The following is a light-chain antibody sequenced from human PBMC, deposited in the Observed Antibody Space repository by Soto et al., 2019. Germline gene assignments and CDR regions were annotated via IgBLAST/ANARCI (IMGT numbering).Light chain of an antibody. CDR2: RAS. CDR3: QHYNNWPPWT. J-gene: IGKJ1*01. CDR1: QSISNN. V-gene: IGKV3-15*01. Sequence: VLMTQSPATLSGSPGERATLSCRASQSISNNLAWYQQKPGQAPRLLIYRASTRATGIPVRFSGSGSGTDFTLTISSLQSEDFAVYYCQHYNNWPPWTFGQGTKVEIK.